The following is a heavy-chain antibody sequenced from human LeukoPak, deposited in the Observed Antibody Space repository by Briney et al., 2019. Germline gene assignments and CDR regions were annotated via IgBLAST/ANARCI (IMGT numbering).Heavy chain of an antibody. CDR3: ARVRGAVAGTRDYYFDY. D-gene: IGHD6-19*01. V-gene: IGHV1-69*13. CDR1: GGTFSSYA. CDR2: IIPIFGTA. Sequence: ASVKVSCKASGGTFSSYAISWVRQAPGQGLEWMGGIIPIFGTANYAQKFQGRVTITADESTSTAYMELCSLRSEDTAVYYCARVRGAVAGTRDYYFDYWGQGTLVTVSS. J-gene: IGHJ4*02.